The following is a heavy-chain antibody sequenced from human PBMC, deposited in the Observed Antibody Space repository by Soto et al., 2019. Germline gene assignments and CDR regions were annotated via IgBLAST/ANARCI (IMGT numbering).Heavy chain of an antibody. CDR2: ISYDGSNK. CDR3: AREMVYAP. D-gene: IGHD2-8*01. CDR1: GFTFSSYA. V-gene: IGHV3-30-3*01. J-gene: IGHJ4*02. Sequence: QVQLVESGGGVVQPGRSLRLSCAASGFTFSSYAMHWVRQAPGKGLEWVAVISYDGSNKYYADSVKGRFTISRDNSKNTLYLQMNSLRAEDTAVYYCAREMVYAPRGQGTLVTVSS.